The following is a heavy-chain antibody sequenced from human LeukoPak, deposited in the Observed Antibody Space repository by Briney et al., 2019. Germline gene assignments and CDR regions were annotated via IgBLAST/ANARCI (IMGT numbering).Heavy chain of an antibody. V-gene: IGHV3-9*01. CDR3: AKAMYSSSFDY. D-gene: IGHD6-6*01. CDR2: ISWNSGSI. Sequence: GGSLRLSCAASGFTFDDYAMHWVRQAPGKGLEWVSGISWNSGSIGYADSVKGRFTISRDNAKNSLDLVMSSLRVDDTAVYYCAKAMYSSSFDYWGQGTLVTVSS. CDR1: GFTFDDYA. J-gene: IGHJ4*02.